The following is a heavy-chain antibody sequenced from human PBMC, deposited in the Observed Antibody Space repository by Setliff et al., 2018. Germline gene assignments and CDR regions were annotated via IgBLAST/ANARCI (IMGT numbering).Heavy chain of an antibody. CDR3: VRTDYSDGRYSMDV. J-gene: IGHJ6*03. D-gene: IGHD6-19*01. CDR1: GGTFSDYY. CDR2: INHSGTT. V-gene: IGHV4-34*01. Sequence: SETLSLTCSAYGGTFSDYYWTWIRQSPGKGLEWIGEINHSGTTNYNPSLKSRVTISVDTSKNQFSLTMSSVTAADTAVYYCVRTDYSDGRYSMDVWGKGTTVTVSS.